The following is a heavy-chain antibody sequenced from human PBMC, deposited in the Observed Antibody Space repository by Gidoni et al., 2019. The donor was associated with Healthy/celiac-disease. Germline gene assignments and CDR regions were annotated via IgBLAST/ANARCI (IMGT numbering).Heavy chain of an antibody. CDR3: ARDWGGGSRSYYFDY. Sequence: QVQLVQPGAEVKKPGASVKVSCKASGYTFTSYGISWGRQAPGQGLEWMGWISAYNGNTNYAQKLQGRVTMTTDTSTSTAYMELRSLRSDDTAVYYCARDWGGGSRSYYFDYWGQGTLVTVSS. D-gene: IGHD2-15*01. V-gene: IGHV1-18*01. CDR1: GYTFTSYG. J-gene: IGHJ4*02. CDR2: ISAYNGNT.